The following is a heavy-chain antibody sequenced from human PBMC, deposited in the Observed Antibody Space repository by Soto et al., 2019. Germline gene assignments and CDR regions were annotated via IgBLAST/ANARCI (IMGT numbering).Heavy chain of an antibody. J-gene: IGHJ4*02. V-gene: IGHV3-15*07. Sequence: EVQLVESGGGLVKPGGSLRLSCAASGFTFSNAWMNWLRQAPGKGLEWVGRIKSKTDGGTTDYAAPVKGRFTISRDDSKNTLYLQMNSLKTEDTAVYYCTTYYDFWSGYYTGGRVDYWGQGTLVTVSS. CDR1: GFTFSNAW. D-gene: IGHD3-3*01. CDR2: IKSKTDGGTT. CDR3: TTYYDFWSGYYTGGRVDY.